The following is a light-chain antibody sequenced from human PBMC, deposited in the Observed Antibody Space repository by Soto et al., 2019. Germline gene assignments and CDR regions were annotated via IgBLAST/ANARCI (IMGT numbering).Light chain of an antibody. CDR2: EVS. J-gene: IGLJ2*01. Sequence: QSALTQPASVSGSPGQSITISCTGTSSDVGGYNYVSWYQQHPDKAPKLMIYEVSNRPSGVSNRFSGSKSGNTASLTISGLQAEDEADYYCSSYTSSSPYVLFGGGTKLTVL. CDR1: SSDVGGYNY. V-gene: IGLV2-14*01. CDR3: SSYTSSSPYVL.